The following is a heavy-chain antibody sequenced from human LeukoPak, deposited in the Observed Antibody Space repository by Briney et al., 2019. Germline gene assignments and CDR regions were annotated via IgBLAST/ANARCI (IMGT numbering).Heavy chain of an antibody. CDR3: VKVRGYSYGYVDY. J-gene: IGHJ4*02. CDR1: GFSFDDYA. CDR2: ISWNSGSI. V-gene: IGHV3-9*01. D-gene: IGHD5-18*01. Sequence: GGSLRLSCAASGFSFDDYAMHWVRQAPGKGLEWVSGISWNSGSIGYAGSVKGRFTISRDNAKNSLYLQMNSLRAEDTALYYCVKVRGYSYGYVDYWGQGSLVTVSS.